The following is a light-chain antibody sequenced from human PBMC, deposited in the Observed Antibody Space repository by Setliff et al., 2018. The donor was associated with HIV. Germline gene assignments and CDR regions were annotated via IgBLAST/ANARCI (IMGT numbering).Light chain of an antibody. CDR1: SSDVGAYNY. CDR3: SSYAGSIKGV. Sequence: QSALTQPPSASGSPGQSVTISCTGTSSDVGAYNYVSWYQQHPGKAPKLMIYDVNKRPSGVPDRFSGSKSGNTASLTVSGLQSEDEADYYCSSYAGSIKGVFGTGTKV. V-gene: IGLV2-8*01. CDR2: DVN. J-gene: IGLJ1*01.